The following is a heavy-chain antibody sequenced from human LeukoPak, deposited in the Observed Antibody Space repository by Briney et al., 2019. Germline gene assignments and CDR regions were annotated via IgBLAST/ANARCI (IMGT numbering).Heavy chain of an antibody. CDR2: IRGGGGSA. CDR3: ARDPNGDYIGAFDM. Sequence: GGSLRLSCTASGFTFSAYAMMWVRQAPGKGPEWVSAIRGGGGSAFYADSVKGRFSISRDNSKYTLFLQMNSLRAEDTAVYYCARDPNGDYIGAFDMWGPGTMVTVSS. CDR1: GFTFSAYA. V-gene: IGHV3-23*01. J-gene: IGHJ3*02. D-gene: IGHD4-17*01.